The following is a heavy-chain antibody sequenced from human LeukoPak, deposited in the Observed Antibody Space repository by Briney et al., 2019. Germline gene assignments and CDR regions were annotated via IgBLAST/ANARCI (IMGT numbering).Heavy chain of an antibody. CDR3: ARAYYYYYYMDV. CDR2: IYYRGST. Sequence: PSETLSLTCTVSGGSISSSSYYWGWIRQPPGKGLEWIGNIYYRGSTYYNPSLKSRVTILVDTSKNQFSLKLSSVTAADTAVYYCARAYYYYYYMDVWGKGTTVTVSS. V-gene: IGHV4-39*07. CDR1: GGSISSSSYY. J-gene: IGHJ6*03.